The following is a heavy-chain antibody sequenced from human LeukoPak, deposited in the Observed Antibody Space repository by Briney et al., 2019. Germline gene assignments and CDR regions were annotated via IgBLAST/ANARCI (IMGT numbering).Heavy chain of an antibody. CDR1: GGSISSYY. D-gene: IGHD3-10*01. V-gene: IGHV4-34*01. CDR2: INHSGST. J-gene: IGHJ6*02. CDR3: ARWGVITMVRGVITRKVYYYGMDV. Sequence: SETLSLTCTVSGGSISSYYWSWIRQPPGKGLEWIGEINHSGSTNYNPSLKSRVTISVDTSKNQFSLKLSSVTAADTAVYYCARWGVITMVRGVITRKVYYYGMDVWGQGTTVTVSS.